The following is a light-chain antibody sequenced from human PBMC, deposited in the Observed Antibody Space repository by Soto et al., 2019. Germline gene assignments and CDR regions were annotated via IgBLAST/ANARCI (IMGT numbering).Light chain of an antibody. J-gene: IGLJ1*01. CDR2: EVS. CDR3: SSYAVTNIFV. V-gene: IGLV2-8*01. CDR1: SSDDGGYNY. Sequence: SVLTKHSSASGPPGQSGTMSCTGTSSDDGGYNYVSWYQQHPGKAPKVIIYEVSKRPSGVPDRFSGSKSGSTASLTVSGLQAEDEADYYCSSYAVTNIFVFGTGTKVTVL.